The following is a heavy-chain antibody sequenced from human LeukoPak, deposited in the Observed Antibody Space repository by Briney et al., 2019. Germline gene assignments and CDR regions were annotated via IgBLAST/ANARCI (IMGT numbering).Heavy chain of an antibody. D-gene: IGHD6-19*01. Sequence: ASVKVSCKASGYTFTGYYMDWVRQAPGQGLEWMGWINPNSGGTNYAQKFQGRVTMTRDTSISTAYMELSRLRSDDTAVYYCARGLQGIAVAGPGYWGQGTLVTVSS. J-gene: IGHJ4*02. CDR1: GYTFTGYY. CDR2: INPNSGGT. V-gene: IGHV1-2*02. CDR3: ARGLQGIAVAGPGY.